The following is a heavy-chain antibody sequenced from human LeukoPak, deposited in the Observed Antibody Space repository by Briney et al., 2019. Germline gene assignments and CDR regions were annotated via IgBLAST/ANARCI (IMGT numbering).Heavy chain of an antibody. J-gene: IGHJ6*02. CDR1: GFTFSSYG. D-gene: IGHD2-2*01. V-gene: IGHV3-30*18. CDR2: ISYDGSNK. Sequence: GGSLRLSCAASGFTFSSYGMHWVRQAPGKGLEWVAVISYDGSNKYYADSVKGRFTISRDNSKNTLYLQMNSLRAEDTAVYYCAKVPLEPAAEYYYYYGMDVWGQGTTVTVSS. CDR3: AKVPLEPAAEYYYYYGMDV.